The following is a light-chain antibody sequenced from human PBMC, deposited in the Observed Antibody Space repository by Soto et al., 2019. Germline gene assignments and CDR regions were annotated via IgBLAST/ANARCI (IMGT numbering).Light chain of an antibody. CDR2: DSN. CDR3: QSYDSGLPWV. V-gene: IGLV1-40*01. CDR1: SSNIGAGYD. J-gene: IGLJ3*02. Sequence: QAVVTQPPSVSGAPGQRVTIFCTGTSSNIGAGYDVHWYQHLPGTVPKLLIYDSNNRPSGVPDRFSGSKSGTSASLAITGLEAEDEATYYCQSYDSGLPWVFGGGTKLTVL.